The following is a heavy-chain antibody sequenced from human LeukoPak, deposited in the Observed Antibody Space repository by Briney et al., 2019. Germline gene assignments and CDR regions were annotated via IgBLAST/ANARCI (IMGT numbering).Heavy chain of an antibody. CDR1: GLSVSAEY. Sequence: GGSLRLSCAVSGLSVSAEYMSWVRQSPGGGLEWVSVLYSGGTTSYADSLKGRITISRDNSKKTLYLEMNSLGDEDTAVYYCARTSVRGFDVWGQGTILIVSS. CDR3: ARTSVRGFDV. D-gene: IGHD3-10*02. J-gene: IGHJ3*01. V-gene: IGHV3-53*01. CDR2: LYSGGTT.